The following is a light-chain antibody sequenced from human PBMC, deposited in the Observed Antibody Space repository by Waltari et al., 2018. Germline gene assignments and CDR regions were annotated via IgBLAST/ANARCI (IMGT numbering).Light chain of an antibody. CDR1: NSHIGAGYD. CDR3: QSYDRSLSGFVV. Sequence: QSVLTQPPSVSGAAGQGVTISCTGGNSHIGAGYDVHWYQHSPGAAPKLPLYKNHNRPSGVPDRFSGSKSGSSASLAITGLQTEDEADYYCQSYDRSLSGFVVFGGGTKLTVL. J-gene: IGLJ2*01. V-gene: IGLV1-40*01. CDR2: KNH.